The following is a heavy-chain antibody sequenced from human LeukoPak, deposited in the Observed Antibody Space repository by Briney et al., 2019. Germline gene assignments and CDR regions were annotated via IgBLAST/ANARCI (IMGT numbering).Heavy chain of an antibody. CDR3: VFGECSSTSCYPRRDY. CDR1: GYRFTTYG. CDR2: INVYSGST. D-gene: IGHD2-2*01. V-gene: IGHV1-18*01. Sequence: GASVKVSCKASGYRFTTYGISWVRQAPGQGLEWMAWINVYSGSTEYKADLQGRLTVATETSTTTAYMELRSLRSDDTAVYYCVFGECSSTSCYPRRDYWGHGTLVTVSS. J-gene: IGHJ4*01.